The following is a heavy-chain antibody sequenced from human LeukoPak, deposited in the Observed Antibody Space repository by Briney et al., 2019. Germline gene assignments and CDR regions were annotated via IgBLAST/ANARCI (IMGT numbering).Heavy chain of an antibody. Sequence: ASVKVSCKASGYTLTSYFMHWVRQAPGQGLEWMGMINPSGDSTSYAQKFQGRVTMTRDMSTSTVYMDLSSLRSEDTAVYYRARALDPSSTSWFAVGKDAVDVWGQGTMVTVSS. D-gene: IGHD6-13*01. V-gene: IGHV1-46*01. CDR2: INPSGDST. J-gene: IGHJ3*01. CDR1: GYTLTSYF. CDR3: ARALDPSSTSWFAVGKDAVDV.